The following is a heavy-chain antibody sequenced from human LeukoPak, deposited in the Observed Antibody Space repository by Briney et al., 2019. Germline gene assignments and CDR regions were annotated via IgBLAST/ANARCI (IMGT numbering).Heavy chain of an antibody. CDR3: ARGSGPGYCSSTSCYTGRYYFDY. Sequence: SQTLSLTCTVSGGSISSGSYYWSWIRQPAGKGLEWIGRIYTSGSTNYNPSLKSRVTISVDTSKNQFSLKLSSVTAADTAGYYCARGSGPGYCSSTSCYTGRYYFDYWGQGTLVTVSS. J-gene: IGHJ4*02. D-gene: IGHD2-2*02. CDR2: IYTSGST. V-gene: IGHV4-61*02. CDR1: GGSISSGSYY.